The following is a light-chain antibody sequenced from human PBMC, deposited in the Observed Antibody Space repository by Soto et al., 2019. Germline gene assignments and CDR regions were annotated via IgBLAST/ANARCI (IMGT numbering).Light chain of an antibody. J-gene: IGKJ4*01. V-gene: IGKV3-20*01. CDR2: DAS. CDR1: QTVRNNY. Sequence: EFVLTQSPGTLSLSPGERATLSCRAIQTVRNNYLAWYQQKPGQAPRLLIYDASSRATGIPDRFSGGGSGTDFTLTISRLEPEDFAVYYCQQYGDSLLTFGGGTKVEIK. CDR3: QQYGDSLLT.